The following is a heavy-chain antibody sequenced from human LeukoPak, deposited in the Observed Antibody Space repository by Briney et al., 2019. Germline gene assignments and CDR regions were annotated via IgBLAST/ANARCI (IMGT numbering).Heavy chain of an antibody. V-gene: IGHV1-2*02. CDR2: INPNSDGT. D-gene: IGHD5-12*01. CDR3: ARDPRYSGYPDY. J-gene: IGHJ4*02. CDR1: GYTFTGYY. Sequence: VASVKVSCKASGYTFTGYYMHWVRQAPGQGLEWMGWINPNSDGTNYAQKFQGRVTMTRDTSITTAYMELSRLRSDDTAVYYCARDPRYSGYPDYWGQGTLVTVSS.